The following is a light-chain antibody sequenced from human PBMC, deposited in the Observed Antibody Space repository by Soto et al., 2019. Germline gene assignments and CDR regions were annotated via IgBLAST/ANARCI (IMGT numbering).Light chain of an antibody. V-gene: IGKV3-20*01. Sequence: ELVMTHSPPTLSVFPGERSTFSCRASQSVRNNLAWYQQKPGQAPRRLIYGASSRATGIPDRFSGSGSGTDFTLTISRLEPEDFAVYYCQYYGTSPQTFGQGTKVDIK. CDR3: QYYGTSPQT. J-gene: IGKJ1*01. CDR2: GAS. CDR1: QSVRNN.